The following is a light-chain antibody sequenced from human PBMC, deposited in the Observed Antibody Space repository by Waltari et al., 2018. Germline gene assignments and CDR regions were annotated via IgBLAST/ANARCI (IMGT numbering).Light chain of an antibody. CDR2: EGS. J-gene: IGLJ1*01. Sequence: QSALTQPASVSGSPGQSITITCTGTSSDVGSYNLVSWYQQLPGKAPILLIYEGSTRPSGVSNRFSGSKSGNTASLTISGLQAEDEADYYCCSYAGGSTYVFGTGTKVTVL. CDR3: CSYAGGSTYV. CDR1: SSDVGSYNL. V-gene: IGLV2-23*01.